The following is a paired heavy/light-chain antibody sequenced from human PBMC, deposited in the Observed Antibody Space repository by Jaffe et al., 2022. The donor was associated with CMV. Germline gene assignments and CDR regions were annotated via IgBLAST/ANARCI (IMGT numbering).Heavy chain of an antibody. CDR3: ARDASPPDIVVVPAANGQNWFDP. Sequence: QVQLQESGPGLVKPSGTLSLTCAVSGGSISSSNWWSWVRQPPGKGLEWIGEIYHSGSTNYNPSLKSRVTISVDKSKNQFSLKLSSVTAADTAVYYCARDASPPDIVVVPAANGQNWFDPWGQGTLVTVSS. D-gene: IGHD2-2*01. V-gene: IGHV4-4*02. J-gene: IGHJ5*02. CDR2: IYHSGST. CDR1: GGSISSSNW.
Light chain of an antibody. CDR3: QQYYSTPVT. J-gene: IGKJ2*01. CDR1: QSVLYSSNNKNY. V-gene: IGKV4-1*01. CDR2: WAS. Sequence: DIVMTQSPDSLAVSLGERATINCKSSQSVLYSSNNKNYLAWYQQKPGQPPKLLIYWASTRESGVPDRFSGSGSGTDFTLTISSLQAEDVAVYYCQQYYSTPVTFGQGTKLEIK.